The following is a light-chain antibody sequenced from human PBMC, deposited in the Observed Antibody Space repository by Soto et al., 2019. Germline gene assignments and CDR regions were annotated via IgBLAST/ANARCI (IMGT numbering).Light chain of an antibody. Sequence: EIVMMQSPATLSVSPGERATLSCRASQSISSDLAWYQQNPGQAPRLLIYGASTRATGIPARFSGSGSGTEFTLTISSLQSEDFAVYYCQQYNNWPPWTFGQGTKVEIK. CDR1: QSISSD. V-gene: IGKV3-15*01. CDR3: QQYNNWPPWT. J-gene: IGKJ1*01. CDR2: GAS.